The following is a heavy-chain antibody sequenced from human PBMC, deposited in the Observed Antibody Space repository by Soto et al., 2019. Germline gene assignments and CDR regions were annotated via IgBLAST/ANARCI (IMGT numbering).Heavy chain of an antibody. Sequence: QITLNETGPTVVRPTETLTLTCRFTGSSLTTSRVGVGWIRRSPGKHPERIALIYWDDDKCYSASLKSRLTINKGFSKYQVVLTVTDLVPTDTVSYYCAHRDLRAVFGFVITTASYFDLWGQGTPVAVSS. V-gene: IGHV2-5*02. CDR1: GSSLTTSRVG. CDR3: AHRDLRAVFGFVITTASYFDL. D-gene: IGHD3-10*01. J-gene: IGHJ5*02. CDR2: IYWDDDK.